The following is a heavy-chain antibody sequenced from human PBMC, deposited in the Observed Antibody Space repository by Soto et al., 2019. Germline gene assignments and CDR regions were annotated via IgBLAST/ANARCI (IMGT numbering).Heavy chain of an antibody. D-gene: IGHD4-17*01. CDR2: ISYDGGKT. V-gene: IGHV3-30*03. CDR1: GFTFSRYG. CDR3: AREVRANLNDFGDYEWFDP. J-gene: IGHJ5*02. Sequence: QVQLVESGGGVVQPGSSLRLSCAAFGFTFSRYGIHWVRQSPGKGLEWVRFISYDGGKTDYVDSVRGRFTVSRDNSKNILYLQMLSLRAEDTAVYFCAREVRANLNDFGDYEWFDPWGQGTLVTVSS.